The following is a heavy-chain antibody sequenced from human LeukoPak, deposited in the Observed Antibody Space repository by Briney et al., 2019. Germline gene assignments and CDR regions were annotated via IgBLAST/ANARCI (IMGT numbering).Heavy chain of an antibody. CDR2: INPNSGGT. V-gene: IGHV1-2*02. D-gene: IGHD3-10*01. CDR3: ARYPRLWFGELFYFGY. CDR1: GYTFTGYY. Sequence: GASVKVSCKASGYTFTGYYMHWVRQAPGQGLEWMGWINPNSGGTNYAQKFQGRVTMTRDTSISKAYVELSRLRSDDTAVYYCARYPRLWFGELFYFGYWGQGTLVTVSS. J-gene: IGHJ4*02.